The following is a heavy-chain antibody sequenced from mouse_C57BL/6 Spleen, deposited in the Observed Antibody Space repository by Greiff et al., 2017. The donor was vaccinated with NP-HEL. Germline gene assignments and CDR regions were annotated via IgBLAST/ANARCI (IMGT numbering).Heavy chain of an antibody. V-gene: IGHV5-4*01. Sequence: EVQLVESGGGLVKPGGSLKLSCAASGFTFSSYAMSWVRQTPEKWLEWVATISDGGSYTYYPVNVKGRFTISRDNAKNNLYLQMSHLKSEDTAMYYCARDPSLYGSSYHWYFDVWGTGTTVTVSS. CDR1: GFTFSSYA. CDR3: ARDPSLYGSSYHWYFDV. J-gene: IGHJ1*03. D-gene: IGHD1-1*01. CDR2: ISDGGSYT.